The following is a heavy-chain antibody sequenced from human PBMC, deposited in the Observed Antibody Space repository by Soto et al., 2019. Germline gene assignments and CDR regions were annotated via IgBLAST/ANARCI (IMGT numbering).Heavy chain of an antibody. CDR2: ISSSSSYI. J-gene: IGHJ6*02. Sequence: GGSLRLSCAASGFTFSSYSMNWVRQAPGKGLEWVSSISSSSSYIYYADSVKGRFTISRDNAKNSLYLQMNSLRAEDTAVYYCASPRPESRGYYYGMDVWGQGTTVTVSS. CDR3: ASPRPESRGYYYGMDV. D-gene: IGHD3-10*01. V-gene: IGHV3-21*01. CDR1: GFTFSSYS.